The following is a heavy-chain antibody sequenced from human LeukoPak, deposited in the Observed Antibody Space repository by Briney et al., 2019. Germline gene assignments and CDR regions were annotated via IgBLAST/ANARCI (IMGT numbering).Heavy chain of an antibody. D-gene: IGHD2-2*01. CDR3: AKDLGDPVASFSSS. Sequence: GGSMRLSCAASGFTFSSYAMSWVRQAPGKGLEWVSAISGSGGSTYYADSVKGRFTISRDNSKNTLYPQMNSLRAEDTAVYYCAKDLGDPVASFSSSWGQGTLVTVSS. V-gene: IGHV3-23*01. CDR1: GFTFSSYA. J-gene: IGHJ5*02. CDR2: ISGSGGST.